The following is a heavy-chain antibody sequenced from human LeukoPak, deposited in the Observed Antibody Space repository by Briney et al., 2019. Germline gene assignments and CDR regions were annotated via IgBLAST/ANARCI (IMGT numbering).Heavy chain of an antibody. J-gene: IGHJ4*02. D-gene: IGHD2-2*01. CDR3: ANFCSSTSCYFLRDY. V-gene: IGHV3-21*01. Sequence: GGSLRLSCAASGFTFSSYSMNWVRQAPGKGLEWVSSISSSSSYIYYADSVKGRFTISRDNAKNSLYLQMNSLRAEDTAVYYCANFCSSTSCYFLRDYWGQGTLVTVSS. CDR1: GFTFSSYS. CDR2: ISSSSSYI.